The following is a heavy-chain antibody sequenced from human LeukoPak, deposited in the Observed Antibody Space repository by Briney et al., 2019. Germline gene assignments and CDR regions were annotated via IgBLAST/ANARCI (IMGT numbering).Heavy chain of an antibody. CDR3: ARVGGSYDAFDI. Sequence: RSGGSLRLSCAASGFTVSSNYMSWVRQAPGKGLEWVSSISSSSSYIYYADSVKGRFTISRDNAKNSLYLQMNSLRAEDTAVYYCARVGGSYDAFDIWGQGTMVTVSS. CDR2: ISSSSSYI. CDR1: GFTVSSNY. V-gene: IGHV3-21*01. D-gene: IGHD1-26*01. J-gene: IGHJ3*02.